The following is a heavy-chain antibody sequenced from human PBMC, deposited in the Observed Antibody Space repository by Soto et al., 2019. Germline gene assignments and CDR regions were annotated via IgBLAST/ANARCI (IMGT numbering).Heavy chain of an antibody. Sequence: QVQLVQSGAEVKKPGASVKVSCKASGYTFTSYDINWVRQATGQGLEWMGWMNPNSGNTGYAQKVQGRVTMTRNTAISTAYMELSSLRSEDTAVYYCARGRRYCSGGSCYLVYWGQGTLVTVSS. V-gene: IGHV1-8*01. CDR1: GYTFTSYD. J-gene: IGHJ4*02. CDR2: MNPNSGNT. D-gene: IGHD2-15*01. CDR3: ARGRRYCSGGSCYLVY.